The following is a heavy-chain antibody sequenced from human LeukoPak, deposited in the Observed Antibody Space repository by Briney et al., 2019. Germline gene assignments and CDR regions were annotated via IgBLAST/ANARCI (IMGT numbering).Heavy chain of an antibody. V-gene: IGHV3-30*18. CDR2: ISYDGSNK. J-gene: IGHJ4*02. Sequence: GRSLRLSCAASGFTFSSYGMHWVRQAPGKGLEWVAVISYDGSNKYYADSVKGRFTISRDNSKNTLYLQMNSQRAEDTAVYYCAKDSQWEVRGYPDYWGQGTLVTVSS. CDR3: AKDSQWEVRGYPDY. CDR1: GFTFSSYG. D-gene: IGHD3-10*01.